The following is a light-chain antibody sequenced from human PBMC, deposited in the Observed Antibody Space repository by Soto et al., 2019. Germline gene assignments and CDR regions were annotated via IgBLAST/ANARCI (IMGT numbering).Light chain of an antibody. J-gene: IGKJ2*01. CDR3: QQHYNWPPAYT. CDR2: GAS. Sequence: EIVMTQSPATLSVSPGERATLSCRASQTIGSNLAWYQQKPGQAPRLLIYGASTRATGIPARFSGSGSGTEFTLTISSLQSEDFAVYYCQQHYNWPPAYTFGQGTKLEIK. CDR1: QTIGSN. V-gene: IGKV3-15*01.